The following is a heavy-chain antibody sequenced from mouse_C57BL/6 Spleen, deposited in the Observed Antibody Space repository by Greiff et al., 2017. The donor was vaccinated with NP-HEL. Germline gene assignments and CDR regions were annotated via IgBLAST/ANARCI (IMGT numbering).Heavy chain of an antibody. CDR2: IYPGNSDT. V-gene: IGHV1-5*01. D-gene: IGHD1-1*01. Sequence: EVQLQQSGTVLARPGASVKMSCKTSGYTFTSYWMHWVKQRPGQGLEWIGAIYPGNSDTSYNQKFKGKAKLTAVTSASTAYMELSSLTNEDSAVYYCTRSPLITTVVADYYAMDYWGQGTSVTVSS. CDR1: GYTFTSYW. J-gene: IGHJ4*01. CDR3: TRSPLITTVVADYYAMDY.